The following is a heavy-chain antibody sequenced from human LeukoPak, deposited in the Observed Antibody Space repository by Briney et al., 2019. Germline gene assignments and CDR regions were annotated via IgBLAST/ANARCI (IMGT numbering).Heavy chain of an antibody. CDR3: ARNGYGSGSSW. J-gene: IGHJ4*02. D-gene: IGHD3-10*01. V-gene: IGHV4-61*02. CDR2: IHNSGST. CDR1: GGSISSSSYY. Sequence: PSETLSLTCTVSGGSISSSSYYWSWIRQPAGAGLEWIGRIHNSGSTNYNPSLNSRVTISVDTSKNQVSLKLTSVTAADTAVYYCARNGYGSGSSWWGQGTLVTVSS.